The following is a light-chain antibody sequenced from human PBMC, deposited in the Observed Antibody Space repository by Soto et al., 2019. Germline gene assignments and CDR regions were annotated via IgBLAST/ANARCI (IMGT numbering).Light chain of an antibody. CDR1: SSNIGAGYD. Sequence: QAVVTQPPSVSGAPGQRVTISCTGSSSNIGAGYDVHWYQQLPGTAPKLLIYGNSNRPSGVPDRFSGSKSGTSXXXAITGLQAEDEADYYCQSYDSSLSAVVFGGG. V-gene: IGLV1-40*01. CDR2: GNS. J-gene: IGLJ2*01. CDR3: QSYDSSLSAVV.